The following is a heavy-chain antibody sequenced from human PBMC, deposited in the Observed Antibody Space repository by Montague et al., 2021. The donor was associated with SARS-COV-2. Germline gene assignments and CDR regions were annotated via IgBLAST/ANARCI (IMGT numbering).Heavy chain of an antibody. J-gene: IGHJ6*02. CDR1: GGSISGYY. CDR3: ARQLRVRRTWQVGDYNHNGMDV. D-gene: IGHD3-10*01. Sequence: SETLSLTCSVSGGSISGYYWSWIRQPPGKGLECICYIYYSGSINYDPSLQSRVTISVDTSRHQFSLRLTSVAAADTAVYYSARQLRVRRTWQVGDYNHNGMDVWGQGTTVTVSS. V-gene: IGHV4-59*08. CDR2: IYYSGSI.